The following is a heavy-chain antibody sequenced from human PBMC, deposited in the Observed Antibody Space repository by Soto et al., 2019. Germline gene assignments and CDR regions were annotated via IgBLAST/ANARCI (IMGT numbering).Heavy chain of an antibody. CDR3: ASQHYYDSSGYYVVY. CDR1: GGSISSGGYS. Sequence: PSETLSLTCAVSGGSISSGGYSWSWIRQPPGKGLEWIGYMYHSGSTYYNPSLKSRVTISIDRSKNQFSLKLSSVTAADTAVYYCASQHYYDSSGYYVVYWGQGTLVTVSS. D-gene: IGHD3-22*01. J-gene: IGHJ4*02. CDR2: MYHSGST. V-gene: IGHV4-30-2*01.